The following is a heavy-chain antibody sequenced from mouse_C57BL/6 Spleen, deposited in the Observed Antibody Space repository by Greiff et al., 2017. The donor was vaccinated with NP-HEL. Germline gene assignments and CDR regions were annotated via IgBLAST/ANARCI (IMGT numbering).Heavy chain of an antibody. V-gene: IGHV3-6*01. CDR1: GYSITSGYY. CDR3: AREDTGYFDY. CDR2: ISYDGSN. J-gene: IGHJ2*01. D-gene: IGHD1-1*01. Sequence: ESGPGLVKPSQSLSLTCSVTGYSITSGYYWNWIRQFPGNKLEWMGYISYDGSNNYNPSLKNRISITRYTSKNQFFLKLNSVTTEDTATYYCAREDTGYFDYWGQGTTLTVSS.